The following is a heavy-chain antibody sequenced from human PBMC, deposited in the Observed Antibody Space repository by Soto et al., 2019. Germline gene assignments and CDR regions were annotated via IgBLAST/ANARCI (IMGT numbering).Heavy chain of an antibody. CDR2: IIPIFGTA. J-gene: IGHJ4*02. Sequence: QVQLVQSGAEVKKPGSSVKVSCKASGGTFSSYAISWVRQAPGQGLEWMGGIIPIFGTANYAQKFQGRVTITADEPTRPAYTELSSLRSEDTAVYYCASRTRYPPVGSFDYWGQGTLVTVSS. CDR1: GGTFSSYA. D-gene: IGHD1-26*01. V-gene: IGHV1-69*01. CDR3: ASRTRYPPVGSFDY.